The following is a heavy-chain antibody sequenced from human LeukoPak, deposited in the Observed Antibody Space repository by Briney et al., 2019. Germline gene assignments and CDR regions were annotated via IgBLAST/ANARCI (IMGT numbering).Heavy chain of an antibody. J-gene: IGHJ4*02. D-gene: IGHD6-13*01. CDR2: INPNSGGT. CDR1: GYTFTGYY. V-gene: IGHV1-2*02. Sequence: ASVKVSCKASGYTFTGYYMHWVRQAPGQGLEWNGWINPNSGGTNYAQKFQGRVTMTRDTSISTAYMDLSRLRSDDTAVYYCAREASIAAAGTADYWGQGTLVTVSS. CDR3: AREASIAAAGTADY.